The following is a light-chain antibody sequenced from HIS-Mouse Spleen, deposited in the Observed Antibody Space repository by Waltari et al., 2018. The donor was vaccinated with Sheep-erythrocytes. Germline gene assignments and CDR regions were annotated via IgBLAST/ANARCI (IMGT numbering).Light chain of an antibody. CDR2: DVR. Sequence: QSALTQPRSVSGSPGPSGTISCTGTSSDVGGYTYVSWSQPHPGKAPKLMIYDVRKRPSVVPDRFSGSKSCNTASLTISGLQAEDEADYYCAAWDDSLSGWVFGGGTKLTVL. J-gene: IGLJ3*02. V-gene: IGLV2-11*01. CDR3: AAWDDSLSGWV. CDR1: SSDVGGYTY.